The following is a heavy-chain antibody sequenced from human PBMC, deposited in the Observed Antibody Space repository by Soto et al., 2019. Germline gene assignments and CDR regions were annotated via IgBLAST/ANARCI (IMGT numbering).Heavy chain of an antibody. CDR3: ARAVKNYYGSGSYYNLPLDY. CDR1: GYTFTSYG. D-gene: IGHD3-10*01. V-gene: IGHV1-2*04. J-gene: IGHJ4*02. CDR2: INPNSGGT. Sequence: ASVKVSCKASGYTFTSYGISWVRQAPGQGLEWMGWINPNSGGTNYAQKFQGWVTMTRDTSISTAYMELSRLRSDDTAVYYCARAVKNYYGSGSYYNLPLDYWGQGTLVTVSS.